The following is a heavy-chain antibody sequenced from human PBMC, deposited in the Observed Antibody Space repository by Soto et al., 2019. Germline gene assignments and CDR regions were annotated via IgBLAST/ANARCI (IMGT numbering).Heavy chain of an antibody. J-gene: IGHJ4*02. Sequence: PSETLSLTCAVYGGSFSGYYWTWIRQPPGTGLEWIGEINHSGSTNYNPSLKSRVTISVDTSKNQFSLKLSSVTAADTAVYYCARAVRYFDWTDYWGQGTLVTVSS. V-gene: IGHV4-34*01. CDR3: ARAVRYFDWTDY. CDR2: INHSGST. CDR1: GGSFSGYY. D-gene: IGHD3-9*01.